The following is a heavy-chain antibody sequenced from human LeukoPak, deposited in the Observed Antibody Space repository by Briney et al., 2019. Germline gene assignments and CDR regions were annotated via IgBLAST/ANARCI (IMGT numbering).Heavy chain of an antibody. CDR3: ARLLDNDSSGDPDTFDM. CDR1: AGSMRSHY. D-gene: IGHD3-22*01. V-gene: IGHV4-59*11. Sequence: SETLSLTCTVSAGSMRSHYWSWIRQPPGKGLDWMGFIYYSGTTRYKPSLQSRVTISADTSKNQFSLKLTSVTAADTAVYYCARLLDNDSSGDPDTFDMWGQGTMVTVSS. CDR2: IYYSGTT. J-gene: IGHJ3*02.